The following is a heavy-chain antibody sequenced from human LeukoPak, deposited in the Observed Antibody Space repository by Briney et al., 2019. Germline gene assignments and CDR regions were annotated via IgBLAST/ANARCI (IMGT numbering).Heavy chain of an antibody. V-gene: IGHV7-4-1*02. D-gene: IGHD3-22*01. Sequence: ASVKVSCKASGYTFTSYAMNWVRQAPGQGLEWMGWINTNTGNPTYGQGFTGRFVFSLDTSVSTAYLQISSLKAEDTAVYYCARVWGPLYYYDSSGYYEWEYFDYWGQGTLVTVSS. J-gene: IGHJ4*02. CDR1: GYTFTSYA. CDR3: ARVWGPLYYYDSSGYYEWEYFDY. CDR2: INTNTGNP.